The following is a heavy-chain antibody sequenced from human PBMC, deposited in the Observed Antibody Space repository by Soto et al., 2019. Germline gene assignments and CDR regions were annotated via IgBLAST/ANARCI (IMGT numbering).Heavy chain of an antibody. Sequence: GESLKISCKGSGYSFTSYWIGWVRQMPGKGLEWMGIIYPGDSDTRYSPSFQGQVTISADKSISTAYLQWSSLKASDTAMYYCAGQGIAARPGWYYYYGMDVWGQGTTVTVSS. CDR3: AGQGIAARPGWYYYYGMDV. V-gene: IGHV5-51*01. D-gene: IGHD6-6*01. CDR1: GYSFTSYW. J-gene: IGHJ6*02. CDR2: IYPGDSDT.